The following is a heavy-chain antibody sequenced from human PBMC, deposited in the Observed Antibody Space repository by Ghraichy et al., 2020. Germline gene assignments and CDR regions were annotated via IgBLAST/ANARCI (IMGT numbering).Heavy chain of an antibody. V-gene: IGHV3-23*01. CDR2: IGGSGINT. D-gene: IGHD1-1*01. CDR3: AKDLLIYRQLSTDAFDV. Sequence: AGSLRLSCAGSGFTFNNYVMSWVRQAPGEGLEWVSSIGGSGINTYYADLAKGRFTISRDNSKNTLYLHMNSLKTEDTAVYYCAKDLLIYRQLSTDAFDVWGLGTVVIVSS. CDR1: GFTFNNYV. J-gene: IGHJ3*01.